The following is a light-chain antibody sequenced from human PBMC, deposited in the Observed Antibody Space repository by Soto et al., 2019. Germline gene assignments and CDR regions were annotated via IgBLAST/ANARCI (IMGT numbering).Light chain of an antibody. CDR1: HSVSSSY. CDR2: GAS. CDR3: QQYTDWPLT. V-gene: IGKV3-20*01. J-gene: IGKJ1*01. Sequence: EIVLTQSPGTLSLSPGERATLSCRASHSVSSSYLAWYQQKPGQAPRLLIYGASSRATGIPDRFSGSGSGTDFTLTISSLEPEDFAVYYCQQYTDWPLTFGQGTKVDIK.